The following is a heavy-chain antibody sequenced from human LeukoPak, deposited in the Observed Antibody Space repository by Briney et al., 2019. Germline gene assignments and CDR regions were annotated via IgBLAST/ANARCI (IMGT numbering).Heavy chain of an antibody. J-gene: IGHJ4*02. V-gene: IGHV3-30*18. CDR3: AKDRGYCGGGSCYSYYFDY. CDR1: GFTFSSYG. D-gene: IGHD2-15*01. Sequence: GGSLRLSCAASGFTFSSYGMHWVRQAPGKGLEWVAVISYDGSNKYYADSVKGRFTISRDNSKNTLYLQMNSLRAEDTAVYYCAKDRGYCGGGSCYSYYFDYWGQGTLVTVSS. CDR2: ISYDGSNK.